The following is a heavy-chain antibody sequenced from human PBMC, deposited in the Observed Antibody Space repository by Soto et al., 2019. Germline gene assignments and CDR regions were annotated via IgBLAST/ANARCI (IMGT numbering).Heavy chain of an antibody. CDR1: GGSIRSGGYY. D-gene: IGHD5-18*01. CDR3: ARAGSGVQLWY. J-gene: IGHJ4*02. Sequence: QVQLQESGPGLVKPSQNLSLTCTVSGGSIRSGGYYWSWIRQHPGKGLEWIGYIYYSGSTYYNPSLKSRVTISVDTSKNQFSLKLSSVTAADTAVYYCARAGSGVQLWYWGQGTLVTVSS. V-gene: IGHV4-31*03. CDR2: IYYSGST.